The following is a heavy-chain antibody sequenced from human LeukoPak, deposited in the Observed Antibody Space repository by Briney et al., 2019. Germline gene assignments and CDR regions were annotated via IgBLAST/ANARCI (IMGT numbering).Heavy chain of an antibody. Sequence: GGSLRLSCAASGFTFSSYAMSWVRQAPGKGLEWVSAISGSGGSTYYADSVKGRFTISRDNSKNTLYLQMNSLRAEDTAVYYCAKQRIVDYYGSGCYYNAYYFDYWGQGTLVTVSS. V-gene: IGHV3-23*01. J-gene: IGHJ4*02. CDR1: GFTFSSYA. D-gene: IGHD3-10*01. CDR2: ISGSGGST. CDR3: AKQRIVDYYGSGCYYNAYYFDY.